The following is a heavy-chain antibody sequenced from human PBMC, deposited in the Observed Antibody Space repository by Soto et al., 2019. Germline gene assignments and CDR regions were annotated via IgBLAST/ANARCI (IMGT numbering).Heavy chain of an antibody. Sequence: QVQLVQSGAEVKKPGSSVKVSCKASGGTFSSYATSWVRQAPGQGVEWMGGIIPIFGTANYAQKFQGRVTITADESTSTAYMELSSLRSEDTAVYYCARDVSTVVTHYFDYWGQGTLVTVSS. CDR3: ARDVSTVVTHYFDY. V-gene: IGHV1-69*01. CDR1: GGTFSSYA. CDR2: IIPIFGTA. J-gene: IGHJ4*02. D-gene: IGHD4-17*01.